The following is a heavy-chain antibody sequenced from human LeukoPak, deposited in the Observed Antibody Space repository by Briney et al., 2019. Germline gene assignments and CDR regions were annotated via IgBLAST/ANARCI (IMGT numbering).Heavy chain of an antibody. CDR3: ARRRYGYYYYYMDV. CDR2: INHSGST. Sequence: SETLSLTCAVYGGSFSGYYWSWIRQPPGKGPEWIGEINHSGSTNYNPSLKSRVTISVDTSKNQFSLKPSSVTAADTAVYYCARRRYGYYYYYMDVWGKGTTVTISS. D-gene: IGHD1-1*01. CDR1: GGSFSGYY. J-gene: IGHJ6*03. V-gene: IGHV4-34*01.